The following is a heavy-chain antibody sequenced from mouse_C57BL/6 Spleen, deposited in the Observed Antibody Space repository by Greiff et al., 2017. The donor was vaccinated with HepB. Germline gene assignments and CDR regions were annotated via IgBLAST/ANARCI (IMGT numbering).Heavy chain of an antibody. CDR2: INPSTGGT. J-gene: IGHJ2*01. V-gene: IGHV1-42*01. D-gene: IGHD1-1*01. CDR1: GYSFTGYY. Sequence: EVQLQQSGPELVKPGASVKISCKASGYSFTGYYMNWVKQSPEKSLEWIGEINPSTGGTTYNQKFKAKATLTVDKSSSTAYMQLKSLTSEDSAVYYCARDHYGTVDYWGQGTTLTVSS. CDR3: ARDHYGTVDY.